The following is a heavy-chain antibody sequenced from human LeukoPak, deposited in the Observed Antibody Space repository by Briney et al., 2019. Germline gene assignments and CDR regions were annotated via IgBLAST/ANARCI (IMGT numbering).Heavy chain of an antibody. CDR3: ARDLYFPDTSGYKDY. Sequence: PSETLSLTCTVSGGSISSSRYYWVWIRQPPGKGLEWIGTVYYSGSTYYNPSLKSRVTISLDTSKNQFSLKLSSVTAADTAIYYCARDLYFPDTSGYKDYWGQGILVTVSS. J-gene: IGHJ4*02. CDR2: VYYSGST. CDR1: GGSISSSRYY. V-gene: IGHV4-39*07. D-gene: IGHD3-22*01.